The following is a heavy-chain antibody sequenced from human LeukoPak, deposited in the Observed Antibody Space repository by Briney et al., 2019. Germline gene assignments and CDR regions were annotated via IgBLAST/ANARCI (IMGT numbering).Heavy chain of an antibody. D-gene: IGHD2-15*01. Sequence: AGGSLRLSCGASGFTFSDYSMNWDRQSPGKGLEWVAVTSYDGSNKYYADSVKGRFTISRDNSKNTLYLQMNSLRAEDTAVYYCARDTAAAFDIWGQGTMVTVSS. V-gene: IGHV3-30*03. CDR1: GFTFSDYS. CDR3: ARDTAAAFDI. J-gene: IGHJ3*02. CDR2: TSYDGSNK.